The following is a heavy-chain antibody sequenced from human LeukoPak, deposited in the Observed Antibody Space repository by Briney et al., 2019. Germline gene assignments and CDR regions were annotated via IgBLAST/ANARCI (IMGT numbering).Heavy chain of an antibody. J-gene: IGHJ4*02. CDR3: ARDPVAGEPGKGKPKDY. D-gene: IGHD1-14*01. Sequence: GGSLRLSCAASGFTVSSNYMSWVRQAPGKGLEWVSVIYSGGSTYYADSVKGRFTISRDNSKNTLYLQMNSLRAEDTAVYHCARDPVAGEPGKGKPKDYWGQGTLVTVSS. V-gene: IGHV3-66*02. CDR2: IYSGGST. CDR1: GFTVSSNY.